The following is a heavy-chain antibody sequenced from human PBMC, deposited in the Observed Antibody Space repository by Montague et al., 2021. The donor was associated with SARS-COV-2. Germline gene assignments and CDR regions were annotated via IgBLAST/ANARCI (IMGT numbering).Heavy chain of an antibody. CDR1: GGSISSSHW. D-gene: IGHD6-19*01. J-gene: IGHJ4*02. V-gene: IGHV4-4*02. CDR3: ATGPPSGLSVAGFDY. CDR2: IYHSGST. Sequence: SETLSLTCGVSGGSISSSHWWNWVRQPPGKGLEWIGEIYHSGSTNYNPPLKNRVIISIDKSKNQFSLKLSSVTDADTAVYYCATGPPSGLSVAGFDYWGQGTLVTVSS.